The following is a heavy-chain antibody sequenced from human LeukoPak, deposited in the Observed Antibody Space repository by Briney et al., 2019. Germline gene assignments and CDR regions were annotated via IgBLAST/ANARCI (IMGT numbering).Heavy chain of an antibody. V-gene: IGHV3-13*01. CDR1: GFTFSSYD. J-gene: IGHJ6*02. D-gene: IGHD5-18*01. CDR2: IGTAGDT. Sequence: GGSLRLSCAASGFTFSSYDMHGVRQATGKGLDWVSAIGTAGDTYYPGSVNDRFTISRENAKHSLYLQMNSLGAGDTAVYYCARSTAMVTLGDYGMDVWGQGTTVTVSS. CDR3: ARSTAMVTLGDYGMDV.